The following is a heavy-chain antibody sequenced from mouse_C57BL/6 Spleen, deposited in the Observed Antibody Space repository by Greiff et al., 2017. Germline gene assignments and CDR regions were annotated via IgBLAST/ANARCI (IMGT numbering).Heavy chain of an antibody. CDR2: ISSGGSYT. CDR1: GFTFSSYG. V-gene: IGHV5-6*01. Sequence: EVKLVESGGDLVKPGGSLKLSCAASGFTFSSYGMSWVRQTPDKRLEWVATISSGGSYTYYPDSVKGRFTISRDNAKNTLYLQMSSLKSEDTAMYDCARGAIVTRGYYFDYWGQGTTLTVSS. D-gene: IGHD2-5*01. CDR3: ARGAIVTRGYYFDY. J-gene: IGHJ2*01.